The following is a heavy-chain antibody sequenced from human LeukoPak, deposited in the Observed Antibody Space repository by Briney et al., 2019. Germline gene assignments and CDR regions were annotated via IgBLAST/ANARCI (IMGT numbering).Heavy chain of an antibody. CDR3: VRDRGISFYFDY. D-gene: IGHD3-16*02. J-gene: IGHJ4*02. CDR2: ISSSSSYI. CDR1: GFTFSSYS. Sequence: AGGSLRLSCAASGFTFSSYSMNWVRQAPGKGLEWVSSISSSSSYIYYADSVKGRFTISRDNAKNSLYLQMNSLRAEDTAVYYCVRDRGISFYFDYWGQGTLVTVSS. V-gene: IGHV3-21*01.